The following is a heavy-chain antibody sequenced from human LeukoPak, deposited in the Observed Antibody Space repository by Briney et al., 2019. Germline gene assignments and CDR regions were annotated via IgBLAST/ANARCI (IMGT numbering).Heavy chain of an antibody. CDR1: GYTFTGYY. J-gene: IGHJ4*02. V-gene: IGHV1-18*04. D-gene: IGHD2-8*02. CDR3: ARETGGVYFDY. Sequence: GASVKVSCKASGYTFTGYYIHWVRQAPGQGLEWMGWISAYNGNTNYAQKLQGRVTMTTDTSTSTAYMELRSLRSDDTAVYYCARETGGVYFDYWGQGTLVTVSS. CDR2: ISAYNGNT.